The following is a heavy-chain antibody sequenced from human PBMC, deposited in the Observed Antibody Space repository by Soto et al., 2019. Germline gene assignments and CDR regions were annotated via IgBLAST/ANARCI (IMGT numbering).Heavy chain of an antibody. CDR3: ARGRNDHTIFGVVIIPSYYYYGMDV. V-gene: IGHV1-69*13. J-gene: IGHJ6*02. CDR2: IIPIFGTA. CDR1: GCTFSSYA. Sequence: GASVKVSCKASGCTFSSYAISWVRQAPGQGLEWMGGIIPIFGTANYAQKFQGRVTITADESTSTAYMELSSLRSEDTAVYYCARGRNDHTIFGVVIIPSYYYYGMDVWGQGTTVTVSS. D-gene: IGHD3-3*01.